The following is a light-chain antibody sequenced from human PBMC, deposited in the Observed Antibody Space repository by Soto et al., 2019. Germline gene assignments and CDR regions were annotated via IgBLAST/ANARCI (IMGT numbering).Light chain of an antibody. J-gene: IGKJ1*01. Sequence: DIQMTQSTSSLSASVGDRGTVSSRASQTISRALNWYQQKPGKAPKLLIYKASTLKSGVPSRFSGSGSGTEFTLTISSLQPDDFATYYCQHYNSYSEAFGQGTKVDIK. CDR3: QHYNSYSEA. CDR1: QTISRA. V-gene: IGKV1-5*03. CDR2: KAS.